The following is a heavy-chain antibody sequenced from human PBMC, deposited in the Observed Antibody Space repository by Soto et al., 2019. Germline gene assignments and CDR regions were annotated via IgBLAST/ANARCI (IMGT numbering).Heavy chain of an antibody. CDR2: IIPIFGTP. CDR3: ATNEGRDGYSFDY. J-gene: IGHJ4*02. Sequence: ASVKVSCKASGVTFSRQDMRWVRQAPGQGLEWMGGIIPIFGTPQYAEKFPDRVTITADESTSTAYMELSSLTSEDTAVYYCATNEGRDGYSFDYWGQGTLVTVYS. V-gene: IGHV1-69*13. CDR1: GVTFSRQD. D-gene: IGHD5-12*01.